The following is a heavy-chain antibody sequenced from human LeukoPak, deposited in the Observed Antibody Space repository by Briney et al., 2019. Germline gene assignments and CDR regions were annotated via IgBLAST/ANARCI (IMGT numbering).Heavy chain of an antibody. J-gene: IGHJ6*03. V-gene: IGHV1-18*01. CDR1: GYTFTSYG. D-gene: IGHD3-22*01. Sequence: ASVKVSCKASGYTFTSYGISRVRQAPGQGLEWMGWISAYNGNTNYAQKLQGRVTMTTDTSTSTAYMELRSLRSDDTAVYYCARAKDSSGYYYYYYMDVWGKGTTVTISS. CDR2: ISAYNGNT. CDR3: ARAKDSSGYYYYYYMDV.